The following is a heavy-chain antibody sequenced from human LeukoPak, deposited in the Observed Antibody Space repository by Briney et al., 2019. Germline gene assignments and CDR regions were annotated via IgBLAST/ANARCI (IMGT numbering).Heavy chain of an antibody. V-gene: IGHV4-39*07. CDR3: ARDLSVTAKFDY. CDR1: GGSISSSSYY. D-gene: IGHD5-18*01. Sequence: SETLSLTCTVSGGSISSSSYYWGWIRQPPGKGLEWIGSISHRGSTYYNPSLKSRVTISADTSKNQFSLKLSSVTAADTAMYYCARDLSVTAKFDYWGQGTLVTVSS. CDR2: ISHRGST. J-gene: IGHJ4*02.